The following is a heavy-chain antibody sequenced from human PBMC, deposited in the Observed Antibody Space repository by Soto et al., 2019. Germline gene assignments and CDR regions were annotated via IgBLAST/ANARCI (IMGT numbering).Heavy chain of an antibody. J-gene: IGHJ4*02. D-gene: IGHD3-10*01. Sequence: GSLRLSCAASGFTVSSNYMSWVRQAQGKGLEWVSVIYSGGSTYYADSVKGRFTISRDNSKNTLYLQMNSLRAEDTAVYYCARASMVRGVVYFDYWGQGTLVTVSS. V-gene: IGHV3-53*01. CDR1: GFTVSSNY. CDR3: ARASMVRGVVYFDY. CDR2: IYSGGST.